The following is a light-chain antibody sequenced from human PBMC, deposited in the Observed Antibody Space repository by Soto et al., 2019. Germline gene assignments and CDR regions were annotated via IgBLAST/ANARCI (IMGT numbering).Light chain of an antibody. J-gene: IGLJ3*02. Sequence: QAVVTQEPSFSVSPGGTVTLTCGLSSDSVSASHFPSWYQQTPGQAPRTLIYNTNTRSSGVPDRFSGSILGNRAALTITGAQADDEATYYCQSYDSNLSGRVFGEGTKVTVL. V-gene: IGLV8-61*01. CDR3: QSYDSNLSGRV. CDR1: SDSVSASHF. CDR2: NTN.